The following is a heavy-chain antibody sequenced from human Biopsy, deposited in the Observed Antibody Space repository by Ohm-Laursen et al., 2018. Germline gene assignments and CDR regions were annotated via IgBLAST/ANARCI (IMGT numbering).Heavy chain of an antibody. CDR2: MTPKTGKT. J-gene: IGHJ4*02. CDR1: GYTFTDYD. V-gene: IGHV1-8*01. CDR3: ARGGYDYDY. D-gene: IGHD5-12*01. Sequence: ASVKVSCKASGYTFTDYDINWVRRASGQGLEWVGWMTPKTGKTGYTQKLQGRLTMTRNTSTSTAYMELSSLRSEDTAIYYCARGGYDYDYWGQGTLVTVSS.